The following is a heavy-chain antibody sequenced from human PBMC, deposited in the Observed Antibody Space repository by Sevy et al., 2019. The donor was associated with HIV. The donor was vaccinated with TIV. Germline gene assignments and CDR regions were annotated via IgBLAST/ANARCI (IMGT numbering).Heavy chain of an antibody. V-gene: IGHV4-39*01. CDR2: IFYSGTT. Sequence: SETLSLTCAVSGGSISRTSYYWGWIRQPPGKGLEWIGSIFYSGTTYYNPSLKSRVTISVDTSINQFSLKLNSVTAADTAVYYCARLDSTYGCISVNDWGQGTLVTVSS. CDR1: GGSISRTSYY. CDR3: ARLDSTYGCISVND. J-gene: IGHJ4*02. D-gene: IGHD4-17*01.